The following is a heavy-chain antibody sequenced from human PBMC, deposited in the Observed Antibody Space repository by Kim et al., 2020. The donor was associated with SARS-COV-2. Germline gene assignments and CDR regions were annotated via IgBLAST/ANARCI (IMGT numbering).Heavy chain of an antibody. CDR1: GFTVSSNY. CDR2: IYSGGST. V-gene: IGHV3-53*01. CDR3: ARTPPGVFGVVIRPETGMDV. J-gene: IGHJ6*02. D-gene: IGHD3-3*01. Sequence: GGSLRLSCAASGFTVSSNYMSWVRQAPGKGLEWVSVIYSGGSTYYADSVKGRFTISRDNSKNTLYLQMNSLRAEDTAVYYCARTPPGVFGVVIRPETGMDVWGQGTTVTVSS.